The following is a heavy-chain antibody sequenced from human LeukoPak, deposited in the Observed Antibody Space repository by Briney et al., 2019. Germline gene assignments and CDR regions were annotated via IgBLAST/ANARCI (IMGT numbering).Heavy chain of an antibody. J-gene: IGHJ4*02. CDR2: IYYSGST. D-gene: IGHD6-13*01. V-gene: IGHV4-59*01. CDR3: ARGLMMAVAGRGEFHY. CDR1: GGSISSYY. Sequence: SETLTLSCTVSGGSISSYYWSWIRQPPGKGLEWVWYIYYSGSTNYNPSLKSRVTISVDTSKNQFTLKLSSVTAADTAVYYCARGLMMAVAGRGEFHYWGQGGLVSVSS.